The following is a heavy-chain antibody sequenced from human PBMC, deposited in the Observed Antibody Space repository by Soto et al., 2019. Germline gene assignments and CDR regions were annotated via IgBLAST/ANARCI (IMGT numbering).Heavy chain of an antibody. CDR3: ASHRRSVWGSYRPPFDY. CDR1: GGSISNGGFY. J-gene: IGHJ4*02. V-gene: IGHV4-31*03. CDR2: IFYSGNT. D-gene: IGHD3-16*02. Sequence: QVQLQESGPGLVRPSQTLSLTCTVSGGSISNGGFYWSWIRQRPGKGLEWIGNIFYSGNTDYNPSLKRRVTISIDTSRNQFSLKLNSVTAADTSVYYCASHRRSVWGSYRPPFDYWGQGTLVTVSS.